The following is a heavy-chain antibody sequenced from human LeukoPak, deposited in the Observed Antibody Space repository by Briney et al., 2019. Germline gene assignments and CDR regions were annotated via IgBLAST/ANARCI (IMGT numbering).Heavy chain of an antibody. V-gene: IGHV1-46*01. D-gene: IGHD3-9*01. CDR3: ARDRVYDILTGSAASYYFDY. Sequence: GASVKVSCKASGYTFTTYFLHWVRQAPGQGLEWMGTFKPNTRTAHQGLRFRDRVRMTGDMSTSTAYMELRSLRSDDTAVYYWARDRVYDILTGSAASYYFDYWGQGTLVTVSS. CDR1: GYTFTTYF. CDR2: FKPNTRTA. J-gene: IGHJ4*02.